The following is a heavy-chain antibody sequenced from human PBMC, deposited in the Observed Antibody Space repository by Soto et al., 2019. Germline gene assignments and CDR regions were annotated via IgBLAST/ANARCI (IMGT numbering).Heavy chain of an antibody. J-gene: IGHJ4*02. V-gene: IGHV1-69*13. D-gene: IGHD2-8*01. CDR3: ARVRLYNGNNFGSFDF. CDR2: IIPISGSA. Sequence: GASVKVSCKASGGTFSSYAISWVRQAHGQGLEWMGGIIPISGSANYPRNFQGRVTITADESTSTAYMELSSLRSEDTAVYYCARVRLYNGNNFGSFDFWGQGTLVTVSS. CDR1: GGTFSSYA.